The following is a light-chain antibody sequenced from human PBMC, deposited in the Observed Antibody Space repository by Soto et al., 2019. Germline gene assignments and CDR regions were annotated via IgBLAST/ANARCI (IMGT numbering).Light chain of an antibody. V-gene: IGKV1-13*02. CDR2: DVS. CDR3: QQYHGFSRT. CDR1: QDISSF. Sequence: AIQLTQSPSSLSASIGDRVTITCRASQDISSFLAGYQQKPGKAPDLLISDVSKLERGVASRFSGSGSGTEFTLTISSMQPDDLATYYCQQYHGFSRTFGQGTKVDI. J-gene: IGKJ1*01.